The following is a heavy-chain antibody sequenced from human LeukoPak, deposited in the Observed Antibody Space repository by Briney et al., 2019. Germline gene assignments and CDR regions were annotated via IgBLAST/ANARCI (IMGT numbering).Heavy chain of an antibody. CDR3: ARDLRVVITGSFDS. J-gene: IGHJ4*02. D-gene: IGHD3-22*01. Sequence: PGRSLRLSCAASGFSFDDYGLTWARQPPRKGLEWGSGINWNGDSTDYADSVKGRFTISRDNAKNSLYLQMNSLRAEDTALYYCARDLRVVITGSFDSWGQGTLVTVSS. CDR2: INWNGDST. V-gene: IGHV3-20*04. CDR1: GFSFDDYG.